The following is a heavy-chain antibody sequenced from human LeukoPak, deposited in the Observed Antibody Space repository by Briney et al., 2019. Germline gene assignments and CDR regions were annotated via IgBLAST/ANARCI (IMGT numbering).Heavy chain of an antibody. V-gene: IGHV3-33*01. CDR1: GFTFSSYG. CDR3: ARDLNWFDP. J-gene: IGHJ5*02. Sequence: PTGGSLRLSCAASGFTFSSYGMHWVRQAPGKGLEGVAVIWYDGSNKYYADSVKGRFTISRDNSKNTLYLQMNSLRAEDTAVYYCARDLNWFDPWGQGTLVTVSS. CDR2: IWYDGSNK.